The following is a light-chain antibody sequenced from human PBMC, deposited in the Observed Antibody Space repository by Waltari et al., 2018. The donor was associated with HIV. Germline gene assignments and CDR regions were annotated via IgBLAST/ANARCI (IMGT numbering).Light chain of an antibody. CDR2: DVS. CDR1: SSDAGCYNY. V-gene: IGLV2-14*03. J-gene: IGLJ1*01. Sequence: QSALTQPASVSGSPGQSITISCTGTSSDAGCYNYVSWYQQHPGKAPKLMIYDVSNRPSGVSNRFSGSKSGNTASLTISGLQAEDEADYYCSSYTSSSPYAFGTGTKVTVL. CDR3: SSYTSSSPYA.